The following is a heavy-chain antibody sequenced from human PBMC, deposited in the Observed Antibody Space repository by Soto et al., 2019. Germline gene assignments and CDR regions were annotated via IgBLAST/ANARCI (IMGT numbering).Heavy chain of an antibody. CDR3: ARARNRYFDY. V-gene: IGHV4-61*01. Sequence: QVQLQESGPGLVRPSESLSLTCNVSGGSMTTGSYFWRWIRQPPGKGLEWIGYVFRSGSINYSPSFKSRVTISIDTSKNQFSLMLKSVTAADTAGYFCARARNRYFDYWGQGALVTVSS. J-gene: IGHJ4*02. CDR2: VFRSGSI. CDR1: GGSMTTGSYF. D-gene: IGHD1-1*01.